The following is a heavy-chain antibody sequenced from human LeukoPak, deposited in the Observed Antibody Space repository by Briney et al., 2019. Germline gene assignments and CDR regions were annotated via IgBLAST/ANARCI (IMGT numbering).Heavy chain of an antibody. J-gene: IGHJ4*02. D-gene: IGHD3-9*01. CDR3: ARGEGVLRYFDWLLCPFDY. CDR2: IIPIFGTA. V-gene: IGHV1-69*13. Sequence: SVKVSCKASGGTFSSYAISWVRQAPGQGLEWMGGIIPIFGTANYAQKFQGRVTITADESTSTAYMELSSLRSEDTAVYYCARGEGVLRYFDWLLCPFDYWGQGTLVTVSP. CDR1: GGTFSSYA.